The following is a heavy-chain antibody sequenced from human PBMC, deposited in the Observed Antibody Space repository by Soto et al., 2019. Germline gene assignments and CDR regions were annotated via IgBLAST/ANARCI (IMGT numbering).Heavy chain of an antibody. CDR3: ARDVYDLWSGSHYFDY. Sequence: PGGSLRLSCAASGFTFSSYWMSWVRQAPGKGLEWVANIKQDGSEKYYVDSVKGRFTISRDNAKNSLYLQMNSLRAEDTAVYYCARDVYDLWSGSHYFDYWGQGTLVTVSS. V-gene: IGHV3-7*01. D-gene: IGHD3-3*01. J-gene: IGHJ4*02. CDR1: GFTFSSYW. CDR2: IKQDGSEK.